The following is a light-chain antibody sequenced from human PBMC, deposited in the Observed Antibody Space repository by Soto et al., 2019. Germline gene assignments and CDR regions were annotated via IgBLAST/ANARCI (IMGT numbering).Light chain of an antibody. CDR3: GSWDHSPSGFV. V-gene: IGLV1-51*02. Sequence: QPVLTQPPSVSAAPGQKVTISCSGSSANIGSNYVSWYQQLPGTAPKLLIYETNRRPSGIPDRFSGSKSGTSATLGISGLQTGDEADYYCGSWDHSPSGFVFGTGTKLTVL. J-gene: IGLJ1*01. CDR1: SANIGSNY. CDR2: ETN.